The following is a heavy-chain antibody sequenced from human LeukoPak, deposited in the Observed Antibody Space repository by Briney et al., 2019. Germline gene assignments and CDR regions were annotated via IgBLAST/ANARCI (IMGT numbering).Heavy chain of an antibody. CDR1: GYTFTGYY. CDR2: IDPNSGGT. CDR3: ARGLKEHYDILTGYYYYYYYMDV. J-gene: IGHJ6*03. Sequence: ASVKVSCKASGYTFTGYYIHWVRQAPGQGLEWMGWIDPNSGGTNYAQKFQGRVTMTRDTSISTVYMELSRLRSDDTAVYYCARGLKEHYDILTGYYYYYYYMDVWGKGTTVTVSS. V-gene: IGHV1-2*02. D-gene: IGHD3-9*01.